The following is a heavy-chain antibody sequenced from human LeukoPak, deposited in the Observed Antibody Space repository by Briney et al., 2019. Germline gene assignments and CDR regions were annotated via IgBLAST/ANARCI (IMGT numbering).Heavy chain of an antibody. CDR3: ARDTVAAPTTEYYYYGMDV. V-gene: IGHV3-21*01. J-gene: IGHJ6*02. D-gene: IGHD2-15*01. CDR1: GFTFSSYS. Sequence: GGSLRLSCAASGFTFSSYSMNWVRQAPGKGLEWVSSISSSSSYIYYADSVKGRFTISRDNAKNSLYLQMNSLRAEDTAVYYCARDTVAAPTTEYYYYGMDVWGQGTTVTVSS. CDR2: ISSSSSYI.